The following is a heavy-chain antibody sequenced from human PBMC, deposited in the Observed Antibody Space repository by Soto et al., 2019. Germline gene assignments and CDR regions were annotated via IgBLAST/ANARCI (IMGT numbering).Heavy chain of an antibody. CDR2: IYPGDSRT. V-gene: IGHV5-51*01. Sequence: GESLKISCRGSAYTFTTYWIGWVRQMPGQGLEWVGVIYPGDSRTRYSPPFQGQVTISADKSISTASLHWRSLKASDTAPYYCAARRLSSPEFGPWCQGTLVTVSS. J-gene: IGHJ5*02. CDR3: AARRLSSPEFGP. CDR1: AYTFTTYW.